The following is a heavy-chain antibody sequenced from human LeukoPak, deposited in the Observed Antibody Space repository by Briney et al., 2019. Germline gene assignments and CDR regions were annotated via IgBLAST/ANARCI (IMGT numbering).Heavy chain of an antibody. CDR2: IYYSGST. V-gene: IGHV4-59*01. J-gene: IGHJ4*02. D-gene: IGHD7-27*01. CDR1: GGSFSGYY. Sequence: SETLSLTCAVYGGSFSGYYWSWIRQPPGKGLEWIGYIYYSGSTNYNPSLKSRVTISVDTSKNQFSLKLSSVTAADTAVYYCARGGLGNPYYFDYWGQGTLVTVSS. CDR3: ARGGLGNPYYFDY.